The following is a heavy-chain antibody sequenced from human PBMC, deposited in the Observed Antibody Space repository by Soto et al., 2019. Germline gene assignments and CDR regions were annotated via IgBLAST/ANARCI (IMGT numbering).Heavy chain of an antibody. Sequence: PGEALKISCAASGFPFSSTDMTWVRQAPGKGLDWVSTIDGSGGTTYYADSVKGRFTISRDNSMNTVYLQMNSLRSDDTALYSYAKNSGWFKTRGQVARGIVST. CDR2: IDGSGGTT. CDR3: AKNSGWFKT. V-gene: IGHV3-23*01. CDR1: GFPFSSTD. J-gene: IGHJ5*02.